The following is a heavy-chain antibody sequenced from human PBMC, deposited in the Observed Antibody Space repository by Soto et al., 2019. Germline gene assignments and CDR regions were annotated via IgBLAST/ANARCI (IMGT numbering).Heavy chain of an antibody. CDR1: GYTFTGYY. J-gene: IGHJ4*02. D-gene: IGHD3-22*01. CDR2: INAGNGNT. V-gene: IGHV1-3*01. Sequence: GASVKVSCKASGYTFTGYYMHWVSQAPGQRLEWMGWINAGNGNTKYSQKFQGRVTITRDTSASTAYMELSSLRSEDTAVYYCARSPHYYDSSGYLNAGGYWGQGTLVTVSS. CDR3: ARSPHYYDSSGYLNAGGY.